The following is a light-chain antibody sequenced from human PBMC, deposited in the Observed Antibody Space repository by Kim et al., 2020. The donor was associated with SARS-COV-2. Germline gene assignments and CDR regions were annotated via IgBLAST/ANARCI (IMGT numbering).Light chain of an antibody. CDR1: QSVGRN. CDR3: LQYDNWPPKYT. V-gene: IGKV3-15*01. CDR2: GAS. Sequence: SPWGGATLSCRASQSVGRNLAWYQQKPGQPPRLLFYGASTRATGTPGRFSGSGSGTEFTLTISSPQSEDYAVYYCLQYDNWPPKYTFGQGTKLEIK. J-gene: IGKJ2*01.